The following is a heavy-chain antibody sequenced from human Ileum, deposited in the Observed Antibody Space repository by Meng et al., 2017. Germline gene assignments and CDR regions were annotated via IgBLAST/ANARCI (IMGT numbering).Heavy chain of an antibody. Sequence: QVQLVQSGAAVKKPGASVQVSCKASGYTFTRYAMNWVRQAPGQRLEWMGWINTGNGDAKYSQRFQGRVTITRDTSASTVYMELSSLRSEDTTVYYCARGHQNYDILTGSYWGQGTLVTVSS. CDR1: GYTFTRYA. V-gene: IGHV1-3*04. CDR2: INTGNGDA. CDR3: ARGHQNYDILTGSY. D-gene: IGHD3-9*01. J-gene: IGHJ4*02.